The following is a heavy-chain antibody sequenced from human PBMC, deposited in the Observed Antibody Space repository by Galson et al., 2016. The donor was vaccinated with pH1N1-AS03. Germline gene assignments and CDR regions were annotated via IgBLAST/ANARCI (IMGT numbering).Heavy chain of an antibody. V-gene: IGHV3-66*02. J-gene: IGHJ6*02. D-gene: IGHD3-3*01. CDR2: IHPGGDT. CDR1: GFTVSSGY. CDR3: AGDEGFANGINV. Sequence: SLRLSCAATGFTVSSGYHMSWVRQAPGKGLEWVSVIHPGGDTNNADSVKGRFTISRDNYENMVYLQMNSLRPEDTAVYYCAGDEGFANGINVWGQGTTVTVSS.